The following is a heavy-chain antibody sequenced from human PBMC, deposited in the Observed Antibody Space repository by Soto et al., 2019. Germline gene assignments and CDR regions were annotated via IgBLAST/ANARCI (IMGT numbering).Heavy chain of an antibody. V-gene: IGHV3-7*04. CDR3: ARGVGADYYYYGMDV. D-gene: IGHD3-16*01. CDR1: GLTFTTYW. J-gene: IGHJ6*02. Sequence: GGSLRLSCVASGLTFTTYWMTWVRQAPGKGLEWVANIKQDGSEKYYVDSVKGRFTISRDDAENSLYLQMNNLRAEDTAVYYCARGVGADYYYYGMDVWGQGTTVTVSS. CDR2: IKQDGSEK.